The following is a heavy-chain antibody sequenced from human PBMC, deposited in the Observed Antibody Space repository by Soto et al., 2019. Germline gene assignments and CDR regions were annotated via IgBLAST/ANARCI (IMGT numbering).Heavy chain of an antibody. V-gene: IGHV1-2*02. Sequence: GASVKVSCKASGYTFTGYYIHWVRQAPGQGLEWMGWIIPKNGRTKYGQKFQDRVSLTLTSVTAADTAIYYCATYWGTESHTFWFDLWGRGAQVTVSS. CDR3: WFDL. D-gene: IGHD3-16*01. CDR1: GYTFTGYY. J-gene: IGHJ5*02. CDR2: IIPKNGRT.